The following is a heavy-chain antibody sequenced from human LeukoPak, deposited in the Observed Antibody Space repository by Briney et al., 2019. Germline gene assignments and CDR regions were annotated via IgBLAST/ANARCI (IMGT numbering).Heavy chain of an antibody. D-gene: IGHD4-17*01. Sequence: ASVNVSCMASGYTFTSYYMHWVRQASGQGLEWMGIINPSGCSTSYAQRFQGRVTMNRETSTSTVYMELSSQRSEDTAVYYCAMMTTVTTGLDYWGQGTLVTVSS. J-gene: IGHJ4*02. V-gene: IGHV1-46*01. CDR2: INPSGCST. CDR3: AMMTTVTTGLDY. CDR1: GYTFTSYY.